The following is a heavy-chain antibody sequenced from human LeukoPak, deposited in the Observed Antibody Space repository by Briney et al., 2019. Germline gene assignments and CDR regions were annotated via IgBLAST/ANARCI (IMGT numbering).Heavy chain of an antibody. Sequence: PGGSLRLSCAASGFTFSDYYMSWIRQAPGKGLEWVSYISSSGSTIYYADSVKGRFTISRDNAKNSLYLQMKSLRAEDTAVYYCARDPRSNDDFWSGYHYYGMDVWGQGTTVTVSS. CDR1: GFTFSDYY. CDR2: ISSSGSTI. CDR3: ARDPRSNDDFWSGYHYYGMDV. D-gene: IGHD3-3*01. J-gene: IGHJ6*02. V-gene: IGHV3-11*01.